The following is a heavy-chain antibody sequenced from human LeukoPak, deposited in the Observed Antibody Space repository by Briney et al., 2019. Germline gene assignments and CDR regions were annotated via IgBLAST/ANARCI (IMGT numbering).Heavy chain of an antibody. CDR3: AREGSSSWVDY. Sequence: SETLSLTCTVSGGFISSYYWSWIRQPAGKGLEWIGEINHSGSTNYNPSLKSRVTISVDTSKNQFSLKLSSVTAADTAVYYCAREGSSSWVDYWGQGTLVTVSS. CDR2: INHSGST. D-gene: IGHD6-13*01. CDR1: GGFISSYY. V-gene: IGHV4-34*01. J-gene: IGHJ4*02.